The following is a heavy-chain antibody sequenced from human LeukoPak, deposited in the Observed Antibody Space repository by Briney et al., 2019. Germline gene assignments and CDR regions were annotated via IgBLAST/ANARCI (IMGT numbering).Heavy chain of an antibody. CDR3: AKDRRDGYNFDYLDY. V-gene: IGHV3-23*01. Sequence: GGSLRLSCAASGFTFSSYAMSWVRQAPGKGLEWVSTISGSGGSTYHADSVKGRFTISRDNSKNTLYLQMNSLRAEDTAVYYCAKDRRDGYNFDYLDYWGQGTLVTVSS. CDR1: GFTFSSYA. J-gene: IGHJ4*02. D-gene: IGHD5-24*01. CDR2: ISGSGGST.